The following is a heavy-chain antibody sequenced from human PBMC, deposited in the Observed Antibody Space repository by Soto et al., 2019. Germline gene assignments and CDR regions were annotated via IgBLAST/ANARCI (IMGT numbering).Heavy chain of an antibody. CDR3: ARGGRYYDILTGYPYYYGMDV. D-gene: IGHD3-9*01. Sequence: SETLSLTCAVSGGSISSGGYSWSWIRQPPGKGLEWIGYIYQSGSTYYNQSLKSRVTISVDRSKNQFSLKLSSVTAADTVVFFCARGGRYYDILTGYPYYYGMDVWGQGTTVT. V-gene: IGHV4-30-2*01. CDR2: IYQSGST. J-gene: IGHJ6*02. CDR1: GGSISSGGYS.